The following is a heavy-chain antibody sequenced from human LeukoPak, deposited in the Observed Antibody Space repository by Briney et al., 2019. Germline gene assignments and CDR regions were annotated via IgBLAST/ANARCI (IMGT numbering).Heavy chain of an antibody. CDR2: INHSGST. J-gene: IGHJ6*02. CDR1: GGSFSGYY. CDR3: ASIRFYYYGMDV. Sequence: SETLSLTCAVYGGSFSGYYWSWIRQPPGKGMEWVGEINHSGSTNYNPSLKSRVTISVDTSKNQFSLKLSSVTAADTAVYYCASIRFYYYGMDVWGQGTTVTVSS. V-gene: IGHV4-34*01.